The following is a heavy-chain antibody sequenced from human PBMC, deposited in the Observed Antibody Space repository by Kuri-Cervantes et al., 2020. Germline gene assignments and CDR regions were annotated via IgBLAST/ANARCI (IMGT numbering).Heavy chain of an antibody. V-gene: IGHV3-30*03. D-gene: IGHD2-21*02. J-gene: IGHJ6*02. CDR2: ISYDGSNK. CDR1: GFTFSSYG. Sequence: GESLKISCAASGFTFSSYGMHWVRQAPGKGLEWVAVISYDGSNKYYADSVKGRFTISRDNAKNSLYLQMNSLRAEDTAAYYCARGDLVVTAIRGDYYYYGMDVWGQGTTVTVSS. CDR3: ARGDLVVTAIRGDYYYYGMDV.